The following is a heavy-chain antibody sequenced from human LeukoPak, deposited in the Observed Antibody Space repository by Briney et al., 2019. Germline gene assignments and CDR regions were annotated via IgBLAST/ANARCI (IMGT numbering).Heavy chain of an antibody. Sequence: GGSLRLSCAASGFTFDEHTMHWVRQAPGKGLEWVSLLSWEGGRVYYADSVKGRFSISRDNSKYSLYLQMNSLRTEDTALYYCVKGPRRCIGRDAFDIWGQGTTVTVSS. D-gene: IGHD3-10*01. J-gene: IGHJ3*02. CDR2: LSWEGGRV. CDR1: GFTFDEHT. V-gene: IGHV3-43*01. CDR3: VKGPRRCIGRDAFDI.